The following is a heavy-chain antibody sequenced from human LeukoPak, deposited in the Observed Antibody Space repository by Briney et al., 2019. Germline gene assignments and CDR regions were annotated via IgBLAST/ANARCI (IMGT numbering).Heavy chain of an antibody. V-gene: IGHV3-73*01. J-gene: IGHJ6*03. CDR1: GFTFSGSA. CDR2: IRSKANSYAT. CDR3: TRSYYYYYMDV. Sequence: TGGSLRLSCAASGFTFSGSAMHWVRQASGKGLEWVGRIRSKANSYATAYAASVKGRFTISRDDSKNTAYLQMNSLKTEDTAVYYCTRSYYYYYMDVWGKGTTVTVSS.